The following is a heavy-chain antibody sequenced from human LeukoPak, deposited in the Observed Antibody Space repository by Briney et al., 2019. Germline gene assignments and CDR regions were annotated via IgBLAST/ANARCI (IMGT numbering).Heavy chain of an antibody. D-gene: IGHD6-19*01. CDR1: GFTLSDFW. CDR3: ARDTTPTPYSSGWYYFDY. J-gene: IGHJ4*02. CDR2: IKQDGSEK. Sequence: GGSLRLSCTASGFTLSDFWMSWVRQAPGKGLEWVANIKQDGSEKYYVDSVKGRFTISRDNAKNSLYLQMNSLRAEDTAVYYCARDTTPTPYSSGWYYFDYWGQGTLVTVSS. V-gene: IGHV3-7*01.